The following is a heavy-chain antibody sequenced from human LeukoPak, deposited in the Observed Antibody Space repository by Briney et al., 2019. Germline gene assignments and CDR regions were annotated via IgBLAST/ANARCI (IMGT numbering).Heavy chain of an antibody. J-gene: IGHJ4*02. D-gene: IGHD3-10*01. CDR2: IKQDGSEI. Sequence: GGSLRLSCADSGFTFSSHWMSWVRQAPGKGLEWVANIKQDGSEIYYLDSVKGRFTISRDNAKNSLYLQMNSLRVEDTAVYYCARDRGAFLFDYWGQGTLVTVSS. CDR1: GFTFSSHW. V-gene: IGHV3-7*01. CDR3: ARDRGAFLFDY.